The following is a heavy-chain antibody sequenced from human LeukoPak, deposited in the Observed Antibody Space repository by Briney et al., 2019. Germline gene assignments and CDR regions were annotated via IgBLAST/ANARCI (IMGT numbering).Heavy chain of an antibody. CDR2: ISSGSDYI. D-gene: IGHD6-6*01. CDR3: TRDLSLAAPQGFDY. J-gene: IGHJ4*02. Sequence: GGSLRLSCTASGFTFRRYSFNWVRQAPGKGLEWVSTISSGSDYIYYADSVRGRFTISRDNAENSLYLQMNSLRAGDTAVYYCTRDLSLAAPQGFDYWGQGTLVTVSS. V-gene: IGHV3-21*01. CDR1: GFTFRRYS.